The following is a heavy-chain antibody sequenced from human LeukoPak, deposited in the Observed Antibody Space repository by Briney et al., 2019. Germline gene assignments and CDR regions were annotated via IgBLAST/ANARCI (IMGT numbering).Heavy chain of an antibody. J-gene: IGHJ4*02. CDR2: IYYSGST. D-gene: IGHD3-22*01. Sequence: SETLSLTCTVSGGSISSSSYYWGWIRQPPGKGLEWIGSIYYSGSTYYNPSLKSRVTISVDTSKNQFSLKLSSVTAADTAVYCCARRRIVVVTPFDYWGQGTLVTVSS. CDR3: ARRRIVVVTPFDY. V-gene: IGHV4-39*01. CDR1: GGSISSSSYY.